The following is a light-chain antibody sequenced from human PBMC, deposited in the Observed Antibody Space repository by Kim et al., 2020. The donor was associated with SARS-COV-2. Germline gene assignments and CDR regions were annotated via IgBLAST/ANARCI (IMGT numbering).Light chain of an antibody. CDR1: SSDVGGYNY. V-gene: IGLV2-14*03. J-gene: IGLJ2*01. Sequence: SIPISCTGTSSDVGGYNYVSWYQQHPGKAPKLMIYDVSNRPSGVSNRFSGSKSGNTASLTISGLQAEDEADYYCSSYTSSSTLEVVFGGGTQLTVL. CDR2: DVS. CDR3: SSYTSSSTLEVV.